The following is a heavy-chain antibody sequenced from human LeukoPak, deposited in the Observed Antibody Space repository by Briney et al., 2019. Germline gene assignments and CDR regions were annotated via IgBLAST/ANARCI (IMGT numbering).Heavy chain of an antibody. CDR1: GFTFSSYS. J-gene: IGHJ4*02. V-gene: IGHV3-21*01. CDR2: ISSNSSYI. CDR3: ARDREQDY. Sequence: GGSLRLSCAASGFTFSSYSMHWVRQAPGKGLEWVSSISSNSSYIYYADSVKGRFTISRDNAKNSLYLQMNSLRAEDTAVYYCARDREQDYWGQGTLVTVSS.